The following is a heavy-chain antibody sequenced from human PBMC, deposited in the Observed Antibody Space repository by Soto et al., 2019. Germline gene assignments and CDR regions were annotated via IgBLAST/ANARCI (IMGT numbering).Heavy chain of an antibody. CDR1: GGSFSGYY. Sequence: QVQLQQWGAGLLKPSETLSLTCAVYGGSFSGYYWNWIRQPPGKGLEWIGEINHSGSTNYNPSLKSRVTISVDTSKNQFSLKLSSVTAADTAVYCCAGGWGRIFDYWGQGTLVTVSS. CDR2: INHSGST. CDR3: AGGWGRIFDY. J-gene: IGHJ4*02. D-gene: IGHD7-27*01. V-gene: IGHV4-34*01.